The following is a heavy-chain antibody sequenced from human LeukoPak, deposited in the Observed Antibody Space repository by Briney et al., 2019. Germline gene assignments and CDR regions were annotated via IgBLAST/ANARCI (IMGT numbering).Heavy chain of an antibody. J-gene: IGHJ4*02. CDR2: IRYDGGNK. CDR1: GFTFSSSG. CDR3: AKPQGVGAVDY. V-gene: IGHV3-30*02. Sequence: GGFLRLSCAASGFTFSSSGMHWVRQAPGKGLEGVAFIRYDGGNKYYADSVKGRFTISRDNSKNTLYLQMNSLRAEDTAVYYCAKPQGVGAVDYWGQGTLVTVSS. D-gene: IGHD1-26*01.